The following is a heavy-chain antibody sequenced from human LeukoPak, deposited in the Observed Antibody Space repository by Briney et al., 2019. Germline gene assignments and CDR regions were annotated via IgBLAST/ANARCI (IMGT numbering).Heavy chain of an antibody. J-gene: IGHJ4*02. V-gene: IGHV4-34*01. Sequence: SETLSLTCAVYGGSSSGYYWSWIRQPPGKGLEWIGEINHSGSTNYNPSLKSRVTISVDTSKNQFSLKLSSVTAADTAVYYCARGSSGSYLLDYWGQGTLVTVSS. D-gene: IGHD1-26*01. CDR1: GGSSSGYY. CDR2: INHSGST. CDR3: ARGSSGSYLLDY.